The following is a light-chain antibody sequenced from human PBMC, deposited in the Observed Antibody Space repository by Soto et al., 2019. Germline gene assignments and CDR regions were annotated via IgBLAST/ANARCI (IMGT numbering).Light chain of an antibody. CDR2: DAS. V-gene: IGKV1-33*01. J-gene: IGKJ2*01. CDR3: QHYNNLPYT. Sequence: DIQMTQSPSSLSASLGDRVTITCQASQAISKYLHWYHQRPGKAPILVIYDASNLEAGAPSRFSGGGSGTSFTLTISSLQPEDIGTYFCQHYNNLPYTFGQGTKVDIK. CDR1: QAISKY.